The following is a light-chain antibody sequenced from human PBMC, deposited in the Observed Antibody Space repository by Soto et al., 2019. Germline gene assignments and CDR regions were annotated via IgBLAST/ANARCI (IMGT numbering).Light chain of an antibody. CDR3: QQRSNWS. CDR2: DAC. CDR1: QSVRSY. Sequence: EIVLTQSPATLSLSPGERATLSCRASQSVRSYLAWYQQKPGQAPRLLIYDACNRATGIPARFSGSGSGTDFTLTISCLEPEDFAVYYCQQRSNWSFGGGTKVEIK. J-gene: IGKJ4*01. V-gene: IGKV3-11*01.